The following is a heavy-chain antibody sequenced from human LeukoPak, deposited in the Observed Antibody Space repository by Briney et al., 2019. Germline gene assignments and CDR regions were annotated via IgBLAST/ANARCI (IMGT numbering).Heavy chain of an antibody. V-gene: IGHV3-30*18. CDR1: GFSFRDYG. Sequence: GGSLRVSCAASGFSFRDYGMHSVRQPPAKGLDGVAVISDDGSNNDDADSVKGRFTISRDNSKNTLYLQMNSLRVEDTAVYYCAKDLGWSRFAYYGMDVWGQGTTVIVSS. CDR2: ISDDGSNN. CDR3: AKDLGWSRFAYYGMDV. J-gene: IGHJ6*02. D-gene: IGHD3-16*01.